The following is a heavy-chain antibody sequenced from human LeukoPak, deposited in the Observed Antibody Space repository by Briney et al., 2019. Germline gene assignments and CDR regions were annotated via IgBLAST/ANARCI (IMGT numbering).Heavy chain of an antibody. CDR2: VYYSGNT. D-gene: IGHD3-3*01. J-gene: IGHJ3*01. Sequence: SETLSLTCTVSGGPLSNTNYYWGWIRPPQGKGLEWIGSVYYSGNTHYNPSLKSRVTISVDTSKNQFSLNLISMTAADTSIYVCARNRSDATRHQNFDVWGLGTTVTVSS. CDR3: ARNRSDATRHQNFDV. CDR1: GGPLSNTNYY. V-gene: IGHV4-39*01.